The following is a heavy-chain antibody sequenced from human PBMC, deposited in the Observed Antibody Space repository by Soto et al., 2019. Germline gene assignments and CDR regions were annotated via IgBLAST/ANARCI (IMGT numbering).Heavy chain of an antibody. Sequence: QVQLQESGPGLVKPSQTLSLTCTVSGGSISSGGYYWSWIRHHPGKGLEWIGYIYSSGSTYYNQSLRSRVTISADTSKNQFSLKLSSVTAADTAVYYCVRDYDYDSSRNDAFDIWGQGTMVTVSS. CDR2: IYSSGST. V-gene: IGHV4-31*03. D-gene: IGHD3-22*01. CDR3: VRDYDYDSSRNDAFDI. J-gene: IGHJ3*02. CDR1: GGSISSGGYY.